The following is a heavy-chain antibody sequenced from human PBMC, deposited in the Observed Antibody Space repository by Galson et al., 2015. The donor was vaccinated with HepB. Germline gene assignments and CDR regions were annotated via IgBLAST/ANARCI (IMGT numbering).Heavy chain of an antibody. Sequence: SLRLSCAASGFAFTDAWMNWARQAPGKGLEWVGRIKSKDDGEIRDYATPVKGRFTISRDDSKNTLYLQMNSLKTEDTAVYYCTKSNRGAYAFDIWGQGTMVTVSS. CDR3: TKSNRGAYAFDI. CDR1: GFAFTDAW. CDR2: IKSKDDGEIR. D-gene: IGHD1-14*01. V-gene: IGHV3-15*07. J-gene: IGHJ3*02.